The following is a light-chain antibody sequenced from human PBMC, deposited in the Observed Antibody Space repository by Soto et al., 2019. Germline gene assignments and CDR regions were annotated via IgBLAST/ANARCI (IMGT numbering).Light chain of an antibody. CDR2: GAS. J-gene: IGKJ2*01. CDR1: QSVSSSY. Sequence: EIVLTQSPGTLSLSPGERATLSCRASQSVSSSYLAWYQQKPGQAPRLLIYGASSRATGIPDRFSGSGSGTDFTLTISRLEPEDFAVYYCKQGYTFGQGTKLEIK. CDR3: KQGYT. V-gene: IGKV3-20*01.